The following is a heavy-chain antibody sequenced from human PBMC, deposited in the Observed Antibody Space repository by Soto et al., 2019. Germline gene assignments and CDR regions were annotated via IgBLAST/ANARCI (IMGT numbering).Heavy chain of an antibody. V-gene: IGHV3-33*01. CDR3: ASSIAVAGNEKY. CDR2: IWYDGSNK. CDR1: GFTFSSYG. Sequence: GGSLRLSCAASGFTFSSYGMHWVRQAPGKGLEWVAVIWYDGSNKYYADSVKGRFTISRDNSKNTLYLQMNSLRAEDTAVYYCASSIAVAGNEKYWGKGTMVTV. J-gene: IGHJ4*02. D-gene: IGHD6-19*01.